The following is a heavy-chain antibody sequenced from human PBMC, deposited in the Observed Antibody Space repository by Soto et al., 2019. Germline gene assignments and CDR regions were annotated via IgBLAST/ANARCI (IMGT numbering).Heavy chain of an antibody. CDR2: IYSGGST. CDR1: GFTVSSNY. CDR3: ARVGIAAANKWFDP. D-gene: IGHD6-13*01. Sequence: GGSLRLSCAASGFTVSSNYMSWVRQAPGKGLEWVSVIYSGGSTYYADSVKGRFTISRDNSKNTLYLQMNSLRAEDTAVYYCARVGIAAANKWFDPWGQGTLVNVS. V-gene: IGHV3-66*01. J-gene: IGHJ5*02.